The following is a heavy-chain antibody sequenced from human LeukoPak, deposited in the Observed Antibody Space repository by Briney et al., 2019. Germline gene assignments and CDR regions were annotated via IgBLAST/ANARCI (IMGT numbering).Heavy chain of an antibody. Sequence: SETLSLTCTVSGGSISGYYWSWIRLPPGKGLEWIGYIYYSGSTHYNPSLKSRVTISVDTSKNQLSLKLSSVTAADTAVYYCARSGTAIVGIDYWGQGTLVTVSS. V-gene: IGHV4-59*01. D-gene: IGHD5-18*01. CDR3: ARSGTAIVGIDY. J-gene: IGHJ4*02. CDR1: GGSISGYY. CDR2: IYYSGST.